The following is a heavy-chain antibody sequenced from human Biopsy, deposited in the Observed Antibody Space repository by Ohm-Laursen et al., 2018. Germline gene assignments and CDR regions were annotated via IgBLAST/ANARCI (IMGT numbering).Heavy chain of an antibody. D-gene: IGHD3-10*01. Sequence: ASVKVSCKASGYSFTGYYMHWVRQAPGQGLGWMGLINPSGSTTNYPQIFQGRVTMTRDTSKSTVYMELSSLRSADTAVYFCARNTGWFGGLYDFDYWGQGTLVTVSS. J-gene: IGHJ4*02. CDR1: GYSFTGYY. V-gene: IGHV1-46*01. CDR2: INPSGSTT. CDR3: ARNTGWFGGLYDFDY.